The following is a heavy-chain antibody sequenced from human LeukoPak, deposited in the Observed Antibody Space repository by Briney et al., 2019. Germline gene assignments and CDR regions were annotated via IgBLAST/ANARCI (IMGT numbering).Heavy chain of an antibody. V-gene: IGHV1-3*01. J-gene: IGHJ4*02. CDR1: GYTFTSYA. Sequence: ASVKVSCKASGYTFTSYAMHWVRQAPGQRLEWMGWINAGNGNTKYSQKFQGRVTITRDTSASTAYMELSSLRSEDTAVYYCAGGMAAAGPGGLKRRWSWYYFDYWGQGTLVTVSS. CDR3: AGGMAAAGPGGLKRRWSWYYFDY. D-gene: IGHD6-13*01. CDR2: INAGNGNT.